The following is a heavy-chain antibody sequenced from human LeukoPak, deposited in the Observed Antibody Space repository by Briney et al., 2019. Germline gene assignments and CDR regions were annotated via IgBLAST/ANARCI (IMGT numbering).Heavy chain of an antibody. V-gene: IGHV3-74*01. CDR1: GFTFSNHW. D-gene: IGHD5-18*01. Sequence: GGSLRLSCTASGFTFSNHWMHWVRQAPGKGLMWVSRINRDGSRTDYADSVKGRFTVSRDDAKNTLYLQVNSLRVEDTAVYFCARGGSDTAMAHDYWGQGTLVTVSS. CDR2: INRDGSRT. J-gene: IGHJ4*02. CDR3: ARGGSDTAMAHDY.